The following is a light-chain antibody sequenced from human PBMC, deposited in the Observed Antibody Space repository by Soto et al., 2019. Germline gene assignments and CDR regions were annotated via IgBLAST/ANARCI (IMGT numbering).Light chain of an antibody. CDR1: QSISNN. CDR2: GAS. V-gene: IGKV3-15*01. CDR3: LQYHYWWT. J-gene: IGKJ1*01. Sequence: IVMTQSPATLSLSPGEKATPSCRASQSISNNFAWFQQKPGQVPRLLIYGASNRATGVSARFSGSGSGTEFTLTISSLQSEDFAVYYCLQYHYWWTFGQGTKVDI.